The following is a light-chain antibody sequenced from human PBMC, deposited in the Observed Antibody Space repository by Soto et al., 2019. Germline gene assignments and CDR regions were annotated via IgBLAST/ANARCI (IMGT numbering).Light chain of an antibody. CDR2: GAS. CDR1: QSVSSN. Sequence: EIVMTQSPATLYVSPGERATLSCRASQSVSSNLAWYQQKPGQATRLLIYGASTRATGIPARFSGSGSGTEFTLTISSLQSEDFAVYYCQQYNNWPPLTFGGGTKVSIK. J-gene: IGKJ4*01. V-gene: IGKV3-15*01. CDR3: QQYNNWPPLT.